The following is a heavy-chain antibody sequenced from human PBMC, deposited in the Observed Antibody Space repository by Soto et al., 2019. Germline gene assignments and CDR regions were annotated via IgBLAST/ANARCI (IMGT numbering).Heavy chain of an antibody. Sequence: EVQLLESGGGLVQPGGSLRLSCVASGFSFSSYAMSWVRQAPGKGLEWVSVISGSDGSTYYADSVKGRFTISRDNSKNTLYLQMNSLRAEDTAVYYCAKYRDRDAWYEDYWGQGTLVTVYS. CDR1: GFSFSSYA. D-gene: IGHD6-13*01. J-gene: IGHJ4*02. CDR2: ISGSDGST. CDR3: AKYRDRDAWYEDY. V-gene: IGHV3-23*01.